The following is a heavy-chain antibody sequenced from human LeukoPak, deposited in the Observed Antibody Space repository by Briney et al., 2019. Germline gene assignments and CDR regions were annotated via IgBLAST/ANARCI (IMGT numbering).Heavy chain of an antibody. V-gene: IGHV1-3*01. Sequence: ASVKVSCKASGYTFTSYAMHWVRQAPGQRLEWMGWINAGNGNTKYSQKFQGRVTITRDTSASTAYMELSSLRSEDTAVYYCARGRKYYDILTGYHPTAFDYWGQGTLVTVSS. J-gene: IGHJ4*02. CDR2: INAGNGNT. D-gene: IGHD3-9*01. CDR1: GYTFTSYA. CDR3: ARGRKYYDILTGYHPTAFDY.